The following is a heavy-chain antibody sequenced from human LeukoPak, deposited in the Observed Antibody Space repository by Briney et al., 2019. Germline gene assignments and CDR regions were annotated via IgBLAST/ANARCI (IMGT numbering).Heavy chain of an antibody. J-gene: IGHJ6*02. Sequence: PGGSLRLSCAASGFTFSDYYMSWIRQPPGKGLEWIGEINHSGSTNYNPSLKSRVTISVDTSKNQFSLKLSSVTAADTAVYYCARMTWSPWRVQYYGMDVWGQGTTVTVSS. CDR1: GFTFSDYY. CDR3: ARMTWSPWRVQYYGMDV. V-gene: IGHV4-34*01. D-gene: IGHD2-8*02. CDR2: INHSGST.